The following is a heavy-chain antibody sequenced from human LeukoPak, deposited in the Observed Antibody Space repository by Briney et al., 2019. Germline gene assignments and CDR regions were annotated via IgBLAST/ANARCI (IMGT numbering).Heavy chain of an antibody. CDR2: IYSGGST. V-gene: IGHV3-53*01. CDR3: ARGFVPSYSSGWYDY. Sequence: PGGSLRLSCAASGFTVSGNYMSWVRQAPGKGLEWVSVIYSGGSTYYADSVKGRFTISRDNSKNTLYLQMNSLRAEDTAVYYCARGFVPSYSSGWYDYWGQGTLVTVSS. J-gene: IGHJ4*02. D-gene: IGHD6-19*01. CDR1: GFTVSGNY.